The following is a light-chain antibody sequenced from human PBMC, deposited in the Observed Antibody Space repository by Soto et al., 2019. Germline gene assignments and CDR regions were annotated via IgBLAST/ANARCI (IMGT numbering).Light chain of an antibody. CDR3: NSYSTSSTPLV. CDR1: SSDVGGYDY. V-gene: IGLV2-14*03. Sequence: QSALTQPASVSGSPGQSITISCTGTSSDVGGYDYVSWYQQHPGKAPRLMIYDVNNRPSGVSNRFSGSKSGNTASLTIFGLQAEDEADYYCNSYSTSSTPLVFGGGTKLTVL. J-gene: IGLJ2*01. CDR2: DVN.